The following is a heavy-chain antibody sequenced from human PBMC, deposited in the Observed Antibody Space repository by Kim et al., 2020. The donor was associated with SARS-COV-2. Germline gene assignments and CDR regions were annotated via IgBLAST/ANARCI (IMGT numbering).Heavy chain of an antibody. CDR3: TRGAADYYDSSGYYYYFDY. Sequence: GRFTISRDDSKSIAYLQMNSLKTEDTAVYYCTRGAADYYDSSGYYYYFDYWGQGTLVTVSS. J-gene: IGHJ4*02. D-gene: IGHD3-22*01. V-gene: IGHV3-49*02.